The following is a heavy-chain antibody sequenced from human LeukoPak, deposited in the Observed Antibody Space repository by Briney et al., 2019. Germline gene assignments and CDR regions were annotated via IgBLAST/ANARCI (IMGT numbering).Heavy chain of an antibody. J-gene: IGHJ3*02. CDR1: GVSISSGDYY. V-gene: IGHV4-30-4*01. Sequence: SQTLSLTCTVSGVSISSGDYYWSWIRQPPGKGLEWIGYIYYSGSTYYNPSLKSRVTISVDTSKNQFSLKLSSVTAADTAVYYCARDGITIFGVVPQGYAFDIWGQGTMVTVSS. D-gene: IGHD3-3*01. CDR2: IYYSGST. CDR3: ARDGITIFGVVPQGYAFDI.